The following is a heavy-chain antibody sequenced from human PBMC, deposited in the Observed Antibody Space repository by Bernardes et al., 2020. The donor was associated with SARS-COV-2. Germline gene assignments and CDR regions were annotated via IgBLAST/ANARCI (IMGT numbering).Heavy chain of an antibody. CDR2: ISGSGGST. Sequence: ETLSLTCTVSGGSIGSYYWAWIRQPPGKGLEWVSAISGSGGSTYYADSVKGRFTISRDNSKNTLYLQMNSLRAEDTAVYYCAKDPLFVSLSRGVDAFDIWGQGTMVTVSS. CDR3: AKDPLFVSLSRGVDAFDI. J-gene: IGHJ3*02. D-gene: IGHD3-3*01. V-gene: IGHV3-23*01. CDR1: GGSIGSYY.